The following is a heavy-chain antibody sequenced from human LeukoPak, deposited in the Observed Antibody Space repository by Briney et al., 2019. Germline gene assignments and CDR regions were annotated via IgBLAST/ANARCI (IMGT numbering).Heavy chain of an antibody. CDR3: AREPVYYGDYQEDFDY. CDR2: IYTSGST. V-gene: IGHV4-4*07. J-gene: IGHJ4*02. CDR1: GGSITSYY. D-gene: IGHD4-17*01. Sequence: SETLSLTFTGSGGSITSYYWTWIRQPAGKGLEWIGRIYTSGSTNYNPSLRSRVTMSIDTSKNQLSLKLSSVTAADTAVYYCAREPVYYGDYQEDFDYWGQGTLVTVSS.